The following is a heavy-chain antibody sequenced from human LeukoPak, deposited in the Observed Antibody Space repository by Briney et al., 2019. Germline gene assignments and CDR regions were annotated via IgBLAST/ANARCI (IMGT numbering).Heavy chain of an antibody. V-gene: IGHV3-7*03. D-gene: IGHD2-2*01. J-gene: IGHJ4*02. CDR2: IKQDGGEK. CDR3: ARGDCSSTSCYFPAFDY. Sequence: GGSLRLSCAASGFTFSSYWMSWVRQAPGKGLEWVANIKQDGGEKYYVDSVKGRFTISRDNAKNSLYLQMNSLRAEDTAVYYCARGDCSSTSCYFPAFDYWGQGTLVTVSS. CDR1: GFTFSSYW.